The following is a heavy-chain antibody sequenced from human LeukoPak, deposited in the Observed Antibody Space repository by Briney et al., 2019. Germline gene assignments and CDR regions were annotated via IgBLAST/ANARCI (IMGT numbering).Heavy chain of an antibody. J-gene: IGHJ4*02. CDR2: IFYSGST. V-gene: IGHV4-39*07. Sequence: PSETLSFTCTVSGVSISTSNYYWGWVRQPPGKGLEWIGNIFYSGSTYYSPSLKSRVTISLDTSRNQFSLKLNSVTAADTAIYYCARGLASGYPPIPFDYWGQGTLVTVSS. CDR3: ARGLASGYPPIPFDY. D-gene: IGHD3-3*01. CDR1: GVSISTSNYY.